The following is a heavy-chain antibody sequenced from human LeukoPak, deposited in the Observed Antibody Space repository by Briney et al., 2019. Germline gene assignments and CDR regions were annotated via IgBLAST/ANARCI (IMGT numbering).Heavy chain of an antibody. V-gene: IGHV4-4*07. CDR2: IYSSGSA. CDR1: GGSLNNYY. Sequence: SETLSLTCSVSGGSLNNYYWSWIRQPAGKGLEWIGRIYSSGSANYNPSLTSRVTMSVDTSKNQFSLKLSSVTAADTAVYYCARGWGYYGSGSFVIWGQGTMVTVSS. CDR3: ARGWGYYGSGSFVI. J-gene: IGHJ3*02. D-gene: IGHD3-10*01.